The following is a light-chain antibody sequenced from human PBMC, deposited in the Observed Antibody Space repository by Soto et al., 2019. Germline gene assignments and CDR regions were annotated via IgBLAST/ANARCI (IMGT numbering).Light chain of an antibody. Sequence: EIVVTQSPATLSVSPGERVTLSCRASQSVSSNLAWYQQKPGQAPRLLIFDALNRAPGVPARFSGSGSGTDFTLTISSLEPDDFAVYYCQQYISSPRTFGQGTKVEIK. CDR3: QQYISSPRT. CDR2: DAL. V-gene: IGKV3-11*01. J-gene: IGKJ1*01. CDR1: QSVSSN.